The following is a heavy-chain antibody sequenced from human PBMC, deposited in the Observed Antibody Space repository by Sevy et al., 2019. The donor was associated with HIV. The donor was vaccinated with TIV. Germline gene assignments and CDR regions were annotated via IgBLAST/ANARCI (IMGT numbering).Heavy chain of an antibody. CDR1: GYRFNTYW. J-gene: IGHJ6*02. V-gene: IGHV5-51*01. CDR2: IYPGDSET. Sequence: GESLKISCKASGYRFNTYWINWVRQMPGKGLEWMGVIYPGDSETLYSPSVQGQVVISADKSSSTAFLQWSSLEASDTPTYYCARYINNYGMDVWGQGTTVTVSS. D-gene: IGHD3-16*01. CDR3: ARYINNYGMDV.